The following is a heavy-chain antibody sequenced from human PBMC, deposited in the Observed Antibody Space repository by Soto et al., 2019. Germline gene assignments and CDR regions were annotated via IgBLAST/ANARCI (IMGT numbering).Heavy chain of an antibody. CDR3: ARDSGYSYGPIDY. Sequence: ASVKVSCKASGYTFTSYGISWVRQAPGQGLEWMGCVNGYNNKRDYSQKLQDRITLTADPSTSTSYMELRSLTSDDTAVYYCARDSGYSYGPIDYWGQGTLVTVSS. V-gene: IGHV1-18*01. CDR1: GYTFTSYG. J-gene: IGHJ4*02. D-gene: IGHD5-18*01. CDR2: VNGYNNKR.